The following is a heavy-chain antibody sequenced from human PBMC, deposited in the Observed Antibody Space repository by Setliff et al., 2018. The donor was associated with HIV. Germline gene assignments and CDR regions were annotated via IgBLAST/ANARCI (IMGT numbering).Heavy chain of an antibody. CDR3: AKPTSGMYPRSFDL. CDR2: VGVGGGAT. Sequence: GGSLRLSCAASGFTFSSYEMNWVRQAPGKGLEWVSAVGVGGGATYYADSVRGRFAVSRDDSKNTLYLEMSGLRAEDTAIYYCAKPTSGMYPRSFDLWGQGTMVTVSS. J-gene: IGHJ3*01. V-gene: IGHV3-23*01. CDR1: GFTFSSYE. D-gene: IGHD1-1*01.